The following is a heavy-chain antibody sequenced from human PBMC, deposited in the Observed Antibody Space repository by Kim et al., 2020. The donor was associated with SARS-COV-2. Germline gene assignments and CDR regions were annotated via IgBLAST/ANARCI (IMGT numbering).Heavy chain of an antibody. D-gene: IGHD5-18*01. J-gene: IGHJ6*03. V-gene: IGHV3-7*01. CDR3: AREGVEDTAMVYGRYYYYDMDI. Sequence: GGSLRLSCATSGFTFSSYWMSWVRQAPGKGLEWVANIKQDGSETYYVDSVKGRFTISRDNAKNSLYLQMNSLRAEDTAVYYCAREGVEDTAMVYGRYYYYDMDIWGDGTTVTVSS. CDR1: GFTFSSYW. CDR2: IKQDGSET.